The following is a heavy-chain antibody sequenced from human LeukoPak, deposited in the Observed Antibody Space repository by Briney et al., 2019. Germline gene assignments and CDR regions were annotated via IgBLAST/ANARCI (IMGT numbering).Heavy chain of an antibody. CDR2: IYTSGST. D-gene: IGHD3-16*01. Sequence: SQTLSLTCTVSGGSISSGSYYWSWIRQPAGKGLEWIGRIYTSGSTNYSPSLKSRVTISVDTSKNQFSLKLSSVTAADTAVYYCARRGRGFDYWGQGTLVTVSS. CDR1: GGSISSGSYY. V-gene: IGHV4-61*02. CDR3: ARRGRGFDY. J-gene: IGHJ4*02.